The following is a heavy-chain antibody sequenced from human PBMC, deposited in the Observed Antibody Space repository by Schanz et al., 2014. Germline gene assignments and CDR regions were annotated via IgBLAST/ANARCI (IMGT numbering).Heavy chain of an antibody. V-gene: IGHV3-33*01. CDR2: LWHDGSKK. J-gene: IGHJ4*02. CDR3: ARDFHGYGPHLDY. CDR1: GFTFSSYD. D-gene: IGHD5-12*01. Sequence: QVHLMESGGGVVQPGRSLRLSCVASGFTFSSYDVFWVRQAPGKGLEWVAILWHDGSKKYYADSVKGRFTVSRDNSKNTLYLQLNSLRAEDTAVYYCARDFHGYGPHLDYWGQGSLVTVSS.